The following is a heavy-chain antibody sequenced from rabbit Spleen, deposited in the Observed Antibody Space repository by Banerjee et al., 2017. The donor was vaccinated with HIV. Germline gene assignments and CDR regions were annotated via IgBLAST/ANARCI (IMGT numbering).Heavy chain of an antibody. CDR3: TREFDDGRGYISL. Sequence: QSLEESGGDLVKPGASLTLTCTASGFSFSASYDMCWVRQAPGKGLEWIACIYAGSSGSTWYASWAKGRFTISKTSSTTVTLQVTSLTAADTATYFCTREFDDGRGYISLWGPGTLVTVS. V-gene: IGHV1S40*01. CDR1: GFSFSASYD. J-gene: IGHJ4*01. D-gene: IGHD1-1*01. CDR2: IYAGSSGST.